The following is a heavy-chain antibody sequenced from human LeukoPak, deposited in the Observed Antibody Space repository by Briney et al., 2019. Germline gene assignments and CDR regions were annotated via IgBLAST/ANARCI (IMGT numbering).Heavy chain of an antibody. V-gene: IGHV1-46*01. CDR1: GYTSTSYY. D-gene: IGHD3-22*01. CDR2: INPSGGST. CDR3: ARVSSGYLHYFDY. J-gene: IGHJ4*02. Sequence: RASVKVSCKASGYTSTSYYMYWVRQAPGQGLEWMGIINPSGGSTSYAQKFQGRVTMTRDTSTGTVYMELSSLRSEDTAVYYCARVSSGYLHYFDYWGQGTLVTVSS.